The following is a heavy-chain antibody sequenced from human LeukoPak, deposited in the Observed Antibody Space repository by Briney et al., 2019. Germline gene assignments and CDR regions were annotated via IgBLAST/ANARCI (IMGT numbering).Heavy chain of an antibody. CDR3: ARDDEEYRWFDP. CDR2: IYYSGST. CDR1: GGSISSYY. D-gene: IGHD2/OR15-2a*01. Sequence: SETLSLTCTVSGGSISSYYWSWIRQPAGKGLEWIGYIYYSGSTNYNPSLKSRVTISVDTSKNQFSLKLSSVTAADTAVYYCARDDEEYRWFDPWGQGTLVTVSS. J-gene: IGHJ5*02. V-gene: IGHV4-59*12.